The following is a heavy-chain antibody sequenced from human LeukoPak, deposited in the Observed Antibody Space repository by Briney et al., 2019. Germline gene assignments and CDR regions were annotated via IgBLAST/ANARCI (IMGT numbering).Heavy chain of an antibody. V-gene: IGHV4-59*01. Sequence: SETLSLTCTVSGGSISSYYWSWIRQPPGKGLEWIGYIYYSGSTNYNPSLKSRVTISVDTSKNQFSLKLSSVTAADTAVYYCARSLYYDFWSGYYGDYYYYGMDVWGQGTTVTVSS. CDR3: ARSLYYDFWSGYYGDYYYYGMDV. J-gene: IGHJ6*02. CDR1: GGSISSYY. D-gene: IGHD3-3*01. CDR2: IYYSGST.